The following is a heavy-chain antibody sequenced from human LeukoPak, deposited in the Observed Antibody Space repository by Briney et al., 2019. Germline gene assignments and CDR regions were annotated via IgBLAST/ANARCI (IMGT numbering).Heavy chain of an antibody. CDR3: ARVLTGPAAFDI. D-gene: IGHD3-16*01. CDR1: GGSISSYY. Sequence: SETLSLTCTVSGGSISSYYWSWIRQPPGKGLEWIGYIYYSGSTNYNPSLKSRVTISVDTSKDQFSLKLSSVTAADTAVYYCARVLTGPAAFDIWGQGTMVTVPS. J-gene: IGHJ3*02. V-gene: IGHV4-59*01. CDR2: IYYSGST.